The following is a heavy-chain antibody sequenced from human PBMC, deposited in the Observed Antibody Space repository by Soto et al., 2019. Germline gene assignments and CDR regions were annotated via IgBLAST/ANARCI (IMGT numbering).Heavy chain of an antibody. Sequence: QVQLVQSGAEVKKPGASVKVSCKASGYTFTGHGIYWVRQAPVQGLEWLGWISAYNGKTNYVQNLQGRVTMTTEASTTTAYMELNSLRSDDTAVYYCARSEYSSGWPWDPPVYWGQGTLVTVSS. J-gene: IGHJ4*02. D-gene: IGHD6-19*01. CDR3: ARSEYSSGWPWDPPVY. CDR2: ISAYNGKT. CDR1: GYTFTGHG. V-gene: IGHV1-18*01.